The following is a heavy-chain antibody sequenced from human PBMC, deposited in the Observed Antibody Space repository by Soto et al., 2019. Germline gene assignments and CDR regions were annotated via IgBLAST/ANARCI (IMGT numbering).Heavy chain of an antibody. V-gene: IGHV3-21*01. CDR2: ISSSSSYI. Sequence: PGGSLRLSCAASGFTFCSSSMIWVRQAPGKGLEWVSYISSSSSYIYYADSVKGRFTISRDNAKNSLYLHMSSLRAEDTAVYYCATLYQFDGSSYFTFDYWGHGTPVTVSS. CDR3: ATLYQFDGSSYFTFDY. D-gene: IGHD3-22*01. CDR1: GFTFCSSS. J-gene: IGHJ4*01.